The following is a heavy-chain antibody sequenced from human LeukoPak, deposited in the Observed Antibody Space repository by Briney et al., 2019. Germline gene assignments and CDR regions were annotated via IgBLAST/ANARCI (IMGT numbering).Heavy chain of an antibody. Sequence: GGSLRLSCAASEFAFSDYYMTWVRQAPGKGLEWISYIGWSGTTISYADSVKGRFTISRDNAKNSLYLQMNSLRAEDTAVYYCARDRSSGSYYYYYGMDVWGQGTTVTVSS. J-gene: IGHJ6*02. CDR1: EFAFSDYY. CDR2: IGWSGTTI. CDR3: ARDRSSGSYYYYYGMDV. D-gene: IGHD1-26*01. V-gene: IGHV3-11*04.